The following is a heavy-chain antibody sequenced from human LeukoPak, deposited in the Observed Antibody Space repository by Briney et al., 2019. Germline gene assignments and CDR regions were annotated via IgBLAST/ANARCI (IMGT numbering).Heavy chain of an antibody. CDR1: GFTFSSYA. D-gene: IGHD6-6*01. CDR2: ISYDGSDK. CDR3: VRGYSSSSLDY. Sequence: GRSLRLSCAASGFTFSSYAMHWVRQAPGKGLEWVAVISYDGSDKYYADSVKGRFTISRDNSKNTLYLQVNSLRAGDTAVYYCVRGYSSSSLDYWGQGTLVTVSS. J-gene: IGHJ4*02. V-gene: IGHV3-30*01.